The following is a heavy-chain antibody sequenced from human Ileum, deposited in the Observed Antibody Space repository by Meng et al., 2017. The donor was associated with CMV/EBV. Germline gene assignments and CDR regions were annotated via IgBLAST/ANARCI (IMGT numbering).Heavy chain of an antibody. CDR3: GRAGARGVPVDI. V-gene: IGHV4-4*07. CDR2: LRTSGTT. J-gene: IGHJ4*02. Sequence: QMPLQAWAPGLVKPSQTLSLTCTVSGGAISGYHWTWIRKPAGKGLEWIGRLRTSGTTDHNPSLKSRVTLSIDTSKNQFSLKLSSVTAADTAVYYCGRAGARGVPVDIWGQGTLVTVSS. D-gene: IGHD3-10*01. CDR1: GGAISGYH.